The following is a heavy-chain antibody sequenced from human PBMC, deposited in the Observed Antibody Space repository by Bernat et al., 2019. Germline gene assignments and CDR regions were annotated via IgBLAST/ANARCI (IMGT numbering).Heavy chain of an antibody. D-gene: IGHD1-26*01. CDR1: GFTFSDYY. V-gene: IGHV3-11*05. CDR2: ISSSSSYT. Sequence: QVQLVESGGGLVKPGGSLRLSCAAAGFTFSDYYMSWIRQAPGKGLEWVSYISSSSSYTNYADSVKGRFTISRDNAKNSLYLQMNSLRAEDTAVYYCARDIVGAIFGSDYWGQGTLVTVSS. CDR3: ARDIVGAIFGSDY. J-gene: IGHJ4*02.